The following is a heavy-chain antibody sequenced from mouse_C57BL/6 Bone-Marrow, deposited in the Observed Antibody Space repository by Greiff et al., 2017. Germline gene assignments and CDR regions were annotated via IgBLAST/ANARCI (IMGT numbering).Heavy chain of an antibody. Sequence: QVQLQQPGAELVKPGASVKLSCKASGYTFTSYWMQWVKQRPGQGLEWIGEIDPSDSYTNYNQKFKGKATLTVDTSSSTAYMQLSSLTSEDSAVYCCAGGLLPYAMDYWGQGTSVTVSS. D-gene: IGHD2-3*01. CDR3: AGGLLPYAMDY. CDR1: GYTFTSYW. V-gene: IGHV1-50*01. CDR2: IDPSDSYT. J-gene: IGHJ4*01.